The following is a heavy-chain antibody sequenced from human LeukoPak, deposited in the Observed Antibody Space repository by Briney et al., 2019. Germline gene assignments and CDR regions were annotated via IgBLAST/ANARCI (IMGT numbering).Heavy chain of an antibody. V-gene: IGHV3-23*01. CDR2: ISGSGGST. CDR1: GFTFSSYA. D-gene: IGHD6-19*01. J-gene: IGHJ4*02. Sequence: PGGSLRLSCAASGFTFSSYAMSWVRQAPGKGLEWVSAISGSGGSTYYADSVRGRFTISRDNSKNTLYVQMNSLRAEDTAVYYCAKGPLTEVAGTTWDYWGQGTPVTVSS. CDR3: AKGPLTEVAGTTWDY.